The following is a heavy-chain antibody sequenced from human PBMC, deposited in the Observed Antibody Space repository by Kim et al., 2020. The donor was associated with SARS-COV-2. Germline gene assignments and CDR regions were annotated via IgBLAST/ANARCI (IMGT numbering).Heavy chain of an antibody. D-gene: IGHD3-9*01. V-gene: IGHV3-21*01. Sequence: GGSLRLSCAASGFTFSSYSMNWVRQAPGKGLEWVSSISSSSSYIYYADSVKGRFTISRDNAKNSLYLQMNSLRAEDTAVYYCARDLLRYAYGMDVWGQGTTVTVSS. CDR3: ARDLLRYAYGMDV. CDR2: ISSSSSYI. J-gene: IGHJ6*02. CDR1: GFTFSSYS.